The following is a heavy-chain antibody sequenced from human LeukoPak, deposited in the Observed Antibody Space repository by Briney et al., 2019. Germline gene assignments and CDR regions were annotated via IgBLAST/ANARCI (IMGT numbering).Heavy chain of an antibody. D-gene: IGHD3-22*01. J-gene: IGHJ4*02. V-gene: IGHV4-4*07. Sequence: SETLSLTCTVSGGSISSYYWSWIRQPAGKGLEWIGRIYTSGSTNYNPSLKSRVTMSVDTSKNQFSLKLSSVTAADTAVYYCARGEYYYDSSGHYSYFDYWGQGTLVTVSS. CDR2: IYTSGST. CDR1: GGSISSYY. CDR3: ARGEYYYDSSGHYSYFDY.